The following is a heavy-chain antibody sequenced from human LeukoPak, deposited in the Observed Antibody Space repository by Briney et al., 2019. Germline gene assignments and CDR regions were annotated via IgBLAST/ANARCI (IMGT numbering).Heavy chain of an antibody. D-gene: IGHD4-23*01. J-gene: IGHJ4*02. Sequence: GGSLRLSCAASGFTFTSYAMQWVRQAPGKGLEWVAVISYDGSGQYSADSVKGRFTISRDNPKNTLYLQMSSLRAEDTAVYYCARESGDDYGGNSGFDYWGQGTPVTVSS. CDR2: ISYDGSGQ. CDR3: ARESGDDYGGNSGFDY. V-gene: IGHV3-30*07. CDR1: GFTFTSYA.